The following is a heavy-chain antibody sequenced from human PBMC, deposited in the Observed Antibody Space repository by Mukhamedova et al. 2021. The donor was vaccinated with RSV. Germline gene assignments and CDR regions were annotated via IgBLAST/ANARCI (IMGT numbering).Heavy chain of an antibody. CDR2: ISGSGGST. Sequence: GPGKGLEWVSAISGSGGSTYYADSVKGRFTISRDNSKNTLYLQMNSLRAEDTAVYYCAKEPIVVVIANFDYWGQGTLVTVSS. D-gene: IGHD2-21*01. V-gene: IGHV3-23*01. J-gene: IGHJ4*02. CDR3: AKEPIVVVIANFDY.